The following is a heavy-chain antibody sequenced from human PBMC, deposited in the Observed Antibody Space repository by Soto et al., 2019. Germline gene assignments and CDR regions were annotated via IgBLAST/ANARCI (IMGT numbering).Heavy chain of an antibody. CDR3: ARDLRGRGSGRFDP. V-gene: IGHV4-31*03. Sequence: PSETLSLTCTLSGDSITSGGYFWTWIRQHPGKDLEWIGCLYYTGVTFYNPSLKSRLSISVDTSKNQFSLNLRSVTAADTAIYYCARDLRGRGSGRFDPWGQGTLVTVSS. D-gene: IGHD3-10*01. J-gene: IGHJ5*02. CDR1: GDSITSGGYF. CDR2: LYYTGVT.